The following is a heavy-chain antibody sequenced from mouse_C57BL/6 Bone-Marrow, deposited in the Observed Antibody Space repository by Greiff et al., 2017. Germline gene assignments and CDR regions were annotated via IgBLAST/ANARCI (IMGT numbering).Heavy chain of an antibody. Sequence: EVQLVESGGGLVQPGGSLKLSCAASGFTFSDYYMYWVRQTPEKRLEWVAYISNGGGSTYYPDTVKGRFTISRDNAKNTLYLQMSRLKSEDTAMYYCARHYYYGSRMYFDVWGTGTTVTVSS. CDR2: ISNGGGST. D-gene: IGHD1-1*01. J-gene: IGHJ1*03. CDR3: ARHYYYGSRMYFDV. V-gene: IGHV5-12*01. CDR1: GFTFSDYY.